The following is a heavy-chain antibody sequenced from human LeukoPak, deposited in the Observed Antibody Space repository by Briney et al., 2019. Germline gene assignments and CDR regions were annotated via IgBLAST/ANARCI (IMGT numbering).Heavy chain of an antibody. V-gene: IGHV4-30-4*01. CDR1: GGSISSGDNY. D-gene: IGHD3-9*01. CDR3: ARFRYFDWLLVDY. Sequence: TLSLTCTVSGGSISSGDNYWGWLRQHAGRGLEGIRYIYESGSIYYNPSLKSRVTISVDTSKNHFSLKLSSVTAADTAVYYCARFRYFDWLLVDYWGQGTLVTVSS. J-gene: IGHJ4*02. CDR2: IYESGSI.